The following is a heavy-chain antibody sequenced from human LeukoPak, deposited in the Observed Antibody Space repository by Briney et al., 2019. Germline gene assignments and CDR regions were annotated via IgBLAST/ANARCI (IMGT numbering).Heavy chain of an antibody. CDR1: GGSISSYY. CDR3: ARGNVVGENRWWFDP. CDR2: IYYSGST. V-gene: IGHV4-59*01. D-gene: IGHD1-26*01. Sequence: SETLSLTCTVSGGSISSYYWSWIRQPPGKGLEWIGYIYYSGSTNYNPSLKSRVTISVDTSKNQFSLKLSSVTAADTAVYYCARGNVVGENRWWFDPWGQGTLVTVSS. J-gene: IGHJ5*02.